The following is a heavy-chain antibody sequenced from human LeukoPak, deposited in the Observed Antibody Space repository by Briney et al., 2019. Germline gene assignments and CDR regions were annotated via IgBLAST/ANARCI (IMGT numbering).Heavy chain of an antibody. V-gene: IGHV1-24*01. CDR2: FDPEDGET. CDR1: GYTLTELS. J-gene: IGHJ4*02. D-gene: IGHD3-22*01. Sequence: ASVKVSCKVSGYTLTELSMHWVRQAPGKGLEWMGGFDPEDGETIYAQKFQGRVTMTEDTSTDTAYMELSSLRSEGTAVYYCATATHYYDSSGYDYWGQGTLVTVSS. CDR3: ATATHYYDSSGYDY.